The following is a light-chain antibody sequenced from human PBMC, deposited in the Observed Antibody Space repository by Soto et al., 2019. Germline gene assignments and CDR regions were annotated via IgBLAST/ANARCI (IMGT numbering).Light chain of an antibody. CDR3: LHSKHSPPT. V-gene: IGKV2-30*01. CDR1: QSLVYSDGHAS. Sequence: EVVMTQSPLSLPVTLGQPASISCRSSQSLVYSDGHASLSWFQHRPGQSPRRLIYKASNGDSGVPDSFSGSGSGTDFTLQINRVADEDAVVYYCLHSKHSPPTFGRGTRAEIK. CDR2: KAS. J-gene: IGKJ1*01.